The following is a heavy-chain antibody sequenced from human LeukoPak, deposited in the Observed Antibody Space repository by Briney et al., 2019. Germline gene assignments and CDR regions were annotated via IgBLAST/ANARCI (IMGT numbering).Heavy chain of an antibody. D-gene: IGHD6-13*01. CDR3: ARDGPAAAGTDY. V-gene: IGHV1-18*01. J-gene: IGHJ4*02. Sequence: GASVKVSCKAAGYTFTNYGITWVRQAPGQGDERMGWIRAYNGKTNYAQKYQGRDTITTDTSTSIAYMELRSLSSDDTAVYYCARDGPAAAGTDYWGQGTLVTVSS. CDR2: IRAYNGKT. CDR1: GYTFTNYG.